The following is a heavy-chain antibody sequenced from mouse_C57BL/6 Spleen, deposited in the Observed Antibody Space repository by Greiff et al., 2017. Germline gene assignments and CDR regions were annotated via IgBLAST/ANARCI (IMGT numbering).Heavy chain of an antibody. V-gene: IGHV3-6*01. Sequence: VQLKESGPGLVKPSQSLSLTCSVTGYSITSGYYWNWIRQFPGNKLEWMGYISYDGSNNYNPSLKNRISITRDTSKNQFFLKLNSVTTEDTATYYCARGSWLVDYWGQGTTLTVSS. J-gene: IGHJ2*01. CDR3: ARGSWLVDY. D-gene: IGHD3-1*01. CDR2: ISYDGSN. CDR1: GYSITSGYY.